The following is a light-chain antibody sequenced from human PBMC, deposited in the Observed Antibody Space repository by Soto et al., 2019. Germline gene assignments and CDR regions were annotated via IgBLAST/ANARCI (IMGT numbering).Light chain of an antibody. CDR3: QQRYLLPLP. V-gene: IGKV3-11*01. CDR2: AAS. CDR1: QSVTSQ. Sequence: EIVLTQSPATLSLSPGERATLSCRASQSVTSQLAWYKQKPGQAPRLLICAASNRATGIPAGFSGSGSGTDFTLTISSLEPEDFAAYYCQQRYLLPLPVGGGTKVEIK. J-gene: IGKJ4*01.